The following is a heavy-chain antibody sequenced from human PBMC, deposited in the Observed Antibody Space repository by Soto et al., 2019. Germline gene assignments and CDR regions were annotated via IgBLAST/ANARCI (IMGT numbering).Heavy chain of an antibody. D-gene: IGHD3-22*01. CDR2: ISTNGGST. CDR3: VKGEYYYDSSGYYPFNY. CDR1: GFTFSIYA. J-gene: IGHJ4*02. Sequence: GGSLRLSCSASGFTFSIYAMHWVRQAPGKGLEYVSSISTNGGSTDYADSVKGRFTISRDNSKNTVYLQMSSLRVEDTAVYYCVKGEYYYDSSGYYPFNYWGQGTLVTVSS. V-gene: IGHV3-64D*06.